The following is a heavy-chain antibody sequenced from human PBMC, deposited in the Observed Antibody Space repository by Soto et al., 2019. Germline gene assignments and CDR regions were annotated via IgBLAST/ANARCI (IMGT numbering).Heavy chain of an antibody. CDR3: ARDDVLCDGGRCYGVPLDV. D-gene: IGHD2-15*01. CDR2: ITASSGST. J-gene: IGHJ6*04. V-gene: IGHV3-23*01. CDR1: GFTFISCA. Sequence: GGSLRLSCAVSGFTFISCAMSWVLQAPGKGLEWVSSITASSGSTYYADSVKGRFTVSRDTSENTLYLQMDSLRAEDTAVYYCARDDVLCDGGRCYGVPLDVWGKRTPVTVPS.